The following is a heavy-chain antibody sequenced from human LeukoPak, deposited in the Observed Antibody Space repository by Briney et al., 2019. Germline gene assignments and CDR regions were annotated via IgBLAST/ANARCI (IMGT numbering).Heavy chain of an antibody. D-gene: IGHD3-22*01. CDR2: FEPEDGET. CDR1: GYTLTELS. V-gene: IGHV1-24*01. J-gene: IGHJ4*02. Sequence: ASVKVSCKVAGYTLTELSMHWVRQAPGKGLEWMGGFEPEDGETIYAQKFQGRLTMTEDTSADTAYMELSSLRSEDTAVYYCATDLSYDSSGYQYYIDYWGQGTLVTVSS. CDR3: ATDLSYDSSGYQYYIDY.